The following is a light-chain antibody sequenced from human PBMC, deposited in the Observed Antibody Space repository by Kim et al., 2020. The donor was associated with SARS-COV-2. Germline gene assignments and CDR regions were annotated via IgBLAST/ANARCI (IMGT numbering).Light chain of an antibody. CDR2: GRN. V-gene: IGLV3-19*01. CDR3: NSRDRSTNQLV. Sequence: SSELTQDPAVSVALGQTVRITCQGDTLRSHYATWYQQKPGQAPVVVIYGRNDRLSEIPDRFSGSSTGDTASLTINGAQAEDEADYYCNSRDRSTNQLVFGGGTKLTVL. J-gene: IGLJ2*01. CDR1: TLRSHY.